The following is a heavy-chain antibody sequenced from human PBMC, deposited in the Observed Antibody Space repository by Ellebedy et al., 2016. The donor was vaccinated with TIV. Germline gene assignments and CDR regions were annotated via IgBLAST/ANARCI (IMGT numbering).Heavy chain of an antibody. CDR2: MNPKSGKT. D-gene: IGHD1-14*01. V-gene: IGHV1-8*01. J-gene: IGHJ5*02. CDR1: GYTFTSYD. CDR3: TRGGTTGFDP. Sequence: AASVKVSCKASGYTFTSYDIHWVRQATGQGLEWMGWMNPKSGKTGYAKKFQDRVTMTTNTSINAAYMNVRSLRFEDTAVYYCTRGGTTGFDPWGQGTLVIVSS.